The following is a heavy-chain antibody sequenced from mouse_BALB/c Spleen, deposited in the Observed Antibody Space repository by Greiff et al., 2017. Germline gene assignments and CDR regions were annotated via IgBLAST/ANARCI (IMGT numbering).Heavy chain of an antibody. Sequence: EVQLQQSGAELVRSGASVKLSCTASGFNIKDYYMHWVKQRPEQGLEWIGWIDPENGDTEYAPKFQGKATMTADTSSNTAYLQLSSLTSEDTAVYYCNLYDYGGFAYWGQGTLVTVSA. V-gene: IGHV14-4*02. D-gene: IGHD2-4*01. CDR3: NLYDYGGFAY. CDR2: IDPENGDT. J-gene: IGHJ3*01. CDR1: GFNIKDYY.